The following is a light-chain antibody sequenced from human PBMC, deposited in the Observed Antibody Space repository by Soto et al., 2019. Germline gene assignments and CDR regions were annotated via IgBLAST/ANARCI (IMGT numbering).Light chain of an antibody. V-gene: IGLV2-14*03. CDR2: DVG. CDR3: SSYTLTSTYV. J-gene: IGLJ1*01. Sequence: QSALTQPASVSGSPGQSIAISCTGTSSDVGAYNFVSWYQQHPGKAPKLMVYDVGNRPSGVSDRFSGSKSGNTASLIISGLQAEDEADYYCSSYTLTSTYVFGTGTKVTVL. CDR1: SSDVGAYNF.